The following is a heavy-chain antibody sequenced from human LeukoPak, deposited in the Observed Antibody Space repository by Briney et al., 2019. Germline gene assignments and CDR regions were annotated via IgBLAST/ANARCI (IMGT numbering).Heavy chain of an antibody. J-gene: IGHJ4*02. CDR2: IKRRIDGETT. CDR3: STITVLRGLII. D-gene: IGHD3-10*01. V-gene: IGHV3-15*07. CDR1: GFSFGDAW. Sequence: VKPGGSLRLSCVASGFSFGDAWMNWVRQAPGKGLEWVGRIKRRIDGETTDFAAPVKGRFSISRDDSKTTVYLHLNSLKAEDTAVYYCSTITVLRGLIIWGQGTVVTVSS.